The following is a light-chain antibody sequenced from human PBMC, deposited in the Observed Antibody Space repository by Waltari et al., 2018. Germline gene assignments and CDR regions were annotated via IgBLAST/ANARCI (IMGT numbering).Light chain of an antibody. CDR2: DVS. V-gene: IGLV2-11*01. J-gene: IGLJ3*02. Sequence: QSALTQPRSVSGSPAQSVTISCTGTSKDVGAYNYVSWHQQHPGKAPKLMIYDVSKRPSGVPDRFSASKSGNTASLTISGLQAEDEADYYCCSYTGTYTHWVFGGGTKLTVL. CDR1: SKDVGAYNY. CDR3: CSYTGTYTHWV.